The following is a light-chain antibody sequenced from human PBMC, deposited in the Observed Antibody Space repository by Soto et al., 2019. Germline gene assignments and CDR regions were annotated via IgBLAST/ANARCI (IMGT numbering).Light chain of an antibody. CDR1: SSDVGGYNY. V-gene: IGLV2-14*01. Sequence: QSALTQPASVSGSPGQSITISCTGTSSDVGGYNYVSWYQQHPGKAPKLMIYDVSTRPSGVSNRFSGSKSGNTASLTISGLQAEDEADYYGSSYTSSSTLLVFGGGTKLTVL. J-gene: IGLJ2*01. CDR2: DVS. CDR3: SSYTSSSTLLV.